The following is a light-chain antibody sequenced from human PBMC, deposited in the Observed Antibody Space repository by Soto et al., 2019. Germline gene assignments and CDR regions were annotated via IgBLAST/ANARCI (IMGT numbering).Light chain of an antibody. CDR3: QQYGSSPTT. J-gene: IGKJ1*01. Sequence: ILLTQPPGTVSLSPGERATLSCRPSQSVSTNYLAWYQQKPGQAPRLLIYGASGRATGIPDRFSGSGSGTDFTLTISRLEPEDFAVYYCQQYGSSPTTFGDGTKVDI. V-gene: IGKV3-20*01. CDR2: GAS. CDR1: QSVSTNY.